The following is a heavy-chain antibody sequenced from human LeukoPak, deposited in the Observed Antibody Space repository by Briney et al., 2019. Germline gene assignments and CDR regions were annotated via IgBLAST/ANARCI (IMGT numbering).Heavy chain of an antibody. CDR3: ARHHEDTAMVY. CDR2: VYPGDSYT. D-gene: IGHD5-18*01. J-gene: IGHJ4*02. CDR1: GYSFTSYW. V-gene: IGHV5-51*01. Sequence: GESLKISCEASGYSFTSYWIAWVRQTPGKGLEYMGVVYPGDSYTTYSPSVQGQVTISADKSISTAYLHWSGLKASDTAMYYCARHHEDTAMVYWGQGTLVTVSS.